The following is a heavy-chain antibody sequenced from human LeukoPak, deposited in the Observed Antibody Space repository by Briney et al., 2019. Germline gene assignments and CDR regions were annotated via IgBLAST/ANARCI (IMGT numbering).Heavy chain of an antibody. CDR3: ARALSIAAPPGGY. CDR2: INHSGST. J-gene: IGHJ4*02. CDR1: GGSFNNYY. D-gene: IGHD6-6*01. Sequence: SETLSLTCAVYGGSFNNYYWTWIRQSPGQGLEWIGDINHSGSTNYNPSLKSRVTISVDTSKNQFSLKLSSVTAADTAVYYCARALSIAAPPGGYWGQGTLVTVSS. V-gene: IGHV4-34*01.